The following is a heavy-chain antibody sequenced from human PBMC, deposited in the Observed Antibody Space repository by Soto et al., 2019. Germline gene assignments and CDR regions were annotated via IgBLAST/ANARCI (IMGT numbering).Heavy chain of an antibody. D-gene: IGHD6-13*01. Sequence: GESLKISCKGSGYSFTSYWIGWVRQMPGKGLEWMGIFYPGDFDTRYSPSFQGQVTISADKSISTAYLHWSSLKASDTAMYYCARPSMSRDSSSWPDWGQGTLVTVSS. V-gene: IGHV5-51*01. CDR1: GYSFTSYW. CDR3: ARPSMSRDSSSWPD. CDR2: FYPGDFDT. J-gene: IGHJ4*02.